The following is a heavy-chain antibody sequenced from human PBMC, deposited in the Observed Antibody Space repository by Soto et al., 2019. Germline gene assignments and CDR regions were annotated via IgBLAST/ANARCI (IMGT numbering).Heavy chain of an antibody. D-gene: IGHD3-22*01. CDR3: ARVTMIVVAGASHYFDP. V-gene: IGHV1-2*02. CDR1: GYTFTGYY. CDR2: INPDSGGT. Sequence: GASVKVSCKASGYTFTGYYIHWVRQAPGQGLDWMGWINPDSGGTNYAQKFHGRVTLTRDTSISTAYMDLSRLSSDDTAVYYCARVTMIVVAGASHYFDPWGQGTLVTVYS. J-gene: IGHJ5*02.